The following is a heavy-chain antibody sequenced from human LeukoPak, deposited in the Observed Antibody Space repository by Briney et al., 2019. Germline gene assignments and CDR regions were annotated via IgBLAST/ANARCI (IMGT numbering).Heavy chain of an antibody. V-gene: IGHV1-8*01. CDR1: GYTFTSYD. CDR3: ARGYCSGGSCPARIDP. CDR2: MNPNSGNT. J-gene: IGHJ5*02. Sequence: GASVKVSCKASGYTFTSYDINWVRQATGQGLEWMGWMNPNSGNTGYAQKFQGRVTMARNTSISTAYMELSSLRSDDTAVYYCARGYCSGGSCPARIDPWGQGTLVTVSS. D-gene: IGHD2-15*01.